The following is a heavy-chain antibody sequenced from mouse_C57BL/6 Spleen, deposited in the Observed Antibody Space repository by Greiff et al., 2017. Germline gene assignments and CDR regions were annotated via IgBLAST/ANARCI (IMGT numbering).Heavy chain of an antibody. Sequence: VQLQQSGPVLVKPGASVKMSCKASGYTFTDYYMNWVKQSHGKSLEWIGVINPYNGGTSYNQKVKGKATFTVDKSSSTAYMELNSLTSEDSAVYYCAREDYARDYGGQGTTLTVSS. D-gene: IGHD1-1*02. V-gene: IGHV1-19*01. CDR2: INPYNGGT. CDR3: AREDYARDY. CDR1: GYTFTDYY. J-gene: IGHJ2*01.